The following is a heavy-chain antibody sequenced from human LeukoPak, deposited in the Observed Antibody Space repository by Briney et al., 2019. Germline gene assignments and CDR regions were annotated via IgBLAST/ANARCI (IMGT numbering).Heavy chain of an antibody. Sequence: RRASVKVSCKASGYTFTSYAMHWVRQAPGQRLEWMGWINAGNGNTKYSQKFQGRVTITRDTSASTAYMELSSLRSEDTAVYYCARGLKQQLVRGGYYYYYYYMDVWGKGTTVTVSS. V-gene: IGHV1-3*01. CDR2: INAGNGNT. CDR1: GYTFTSYA. J-gene: IGHJ6*03. D-gene: IGHD6-13*01. CDR3: ARGLKQQLVRGGYYYYYYYMDV.